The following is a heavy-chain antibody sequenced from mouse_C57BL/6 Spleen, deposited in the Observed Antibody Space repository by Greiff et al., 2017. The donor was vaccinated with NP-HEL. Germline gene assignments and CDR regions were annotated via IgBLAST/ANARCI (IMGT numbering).Heavy chain of an antibody. CDR3: AKYGSSYDWYFDV. Sequence: QVQLQQSGAELVKPGASVKLSCKASGYTFTSYWMHWVKQRPGQGLEWIGMIHSNSGSTNYNEKFKSKATLTVDKSSSTAYMQLSSLTSEDSAVYYCAKYGSSYDWYFDVWGTGTTVTVSS. J-gene: IGHJ1*03. V-gene: IGHV1-64*01. CDR2: IHSNSGST. D-gene: IGHD1-1*01. CDR1: GYTFTSYW.